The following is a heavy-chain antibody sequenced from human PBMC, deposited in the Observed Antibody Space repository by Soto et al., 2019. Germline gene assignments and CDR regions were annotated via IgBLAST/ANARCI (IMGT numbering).Heavy chain of an antibody. J-gene: IGHJ6*02. CDR3: AGDDSHIRPYGMDD. V-gene: IGHV3-53*01. D-gene: IGHD2-21*01. CDR1: GLTVSGSY. Sequence: GGSLRLSCAASGLTVSGSYMTWVRQAPGMGLQWVSVIYSDGSTYYADSVKGRFSISRDIAKNMLYLQMNSLRAEDTAVYYCAGDDSHIRPYGMDDWGQGTVVTVSS. CDR2: IYSDGST.